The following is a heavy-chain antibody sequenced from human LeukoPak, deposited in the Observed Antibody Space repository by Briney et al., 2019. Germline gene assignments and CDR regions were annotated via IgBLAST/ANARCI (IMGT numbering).Heavy chain of an antibody. CDR1: GYTFTGYY. Sequence: GASVKVSCKASGYTFTGYYMHWVRQAPGQGLEWMGWINPNSGGTNYAQKFQGRVTMTRDTSISTAYMELSRLRSDDTAVYYCARVSGYSSSWYDYWGQGTLVTVSS. CDR3: ARVSGYSSSWYDY. J-gene: IGHJ4*02. CDR2: INPNSGGT. D-gene: IGHD6-13*01. V-gene: IGHV1-2*02.